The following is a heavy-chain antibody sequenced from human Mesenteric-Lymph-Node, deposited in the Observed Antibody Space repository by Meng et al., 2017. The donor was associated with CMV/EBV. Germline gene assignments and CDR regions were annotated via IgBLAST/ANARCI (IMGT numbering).Heavy chain of an antibody. D-gene: IGHD2-15*01. CDR1: GGSFSGSY. CDR3: ARRKSRVVVATLDY. V-gene: IGHV4-34*01. J-gene: IGHJ4*02. Sequence: AGDGGSFSGSYCSWLRQPPGKGLEWIGAINHSRSTNYTPSLKSRVTISVDTSKNQFSLKLSSVTAADTAVYYCARRKSRVVVATLDYWGQGTLVTVSS. CDR2: INHSRST.